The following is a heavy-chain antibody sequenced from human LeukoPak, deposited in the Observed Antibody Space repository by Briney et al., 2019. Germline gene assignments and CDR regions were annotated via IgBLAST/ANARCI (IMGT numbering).Heavy chain of an antibody. Sequence: GGSLRLSCAASGFTFSSYEMNWVRQAPGKGLEWVSYISSSGSTIYYADSVKGRFTISRDNAKNSLYLQMNSLRAEDTAVYYCARARFGEPAQDSWGQGTLVTVSS. J-gene: IGHJ4*02. D-gene: IGHD3-10*01. CDR2: ISSSGSTI. V-gene: IGHV3-48*03. CDR3: ARARFGEPAQDS. CDR1: GFTFSSYE.